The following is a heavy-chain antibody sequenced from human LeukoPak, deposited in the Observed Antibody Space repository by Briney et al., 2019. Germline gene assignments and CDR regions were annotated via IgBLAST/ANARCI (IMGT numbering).Heavy chain of an antibody. CDR1: GYTLTSYG. CDR2: ISTQTGNT. V-gene: IGHV1-18*01. CDR3: ARGAYGDK. D-gene: IGHD4-17*01. Sequence: GASVKVSCEASGYTLTSYGINWMRQAPGQGLEWMGWISTQTGNTNYAQKVQGRLTLTTDRSTNTAYMELWGLRSDDTAVYYCARGAYGDKWGQGTMVTVSS. J-gene: IGHJ4*02.